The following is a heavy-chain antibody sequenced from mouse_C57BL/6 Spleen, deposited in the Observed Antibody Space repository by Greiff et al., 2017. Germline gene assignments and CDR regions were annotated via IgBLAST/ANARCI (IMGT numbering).Heavy chain of an antibody. CDR3: ARGVITTVVATSYFDY. D-gene: IGHD1-1*01. CDR1: GYTFTSYG. J-gene: IGHJ2*01. CDR2: IYPRSGKT. V-gene: IGHV1-81*01. Sequence: VQLQQSGAELARPGASVKLSCKASGYTFTSYGISWVKQRTGQGLEWIGEIYPRSGKTYYNEKFKGKATLTADESSSTAYMELRSLTSEDSAVYFCARGVITTVVATSYFDYWGQGTTLTVSS.